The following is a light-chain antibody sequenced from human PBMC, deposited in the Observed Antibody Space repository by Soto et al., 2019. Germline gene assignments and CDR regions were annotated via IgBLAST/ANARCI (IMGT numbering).Light chain of an antibody. CDR3: SSNRSSNTLV. V-gene: IGLV2-14*01. J-gene: IGLJ2*01. Sequence: QSVLTQPASVSGSPGQSITISCTGTSSDVGAYNYVSWYQQHPGKAPKLMIFEVSDRPTGVSNRVSGSKSGNTASLTISGLQSEEEAIYNCSSNRSSNTLVFGGGTKLTV. CDR1: SSDVGAYNY. CDR2: EVS.